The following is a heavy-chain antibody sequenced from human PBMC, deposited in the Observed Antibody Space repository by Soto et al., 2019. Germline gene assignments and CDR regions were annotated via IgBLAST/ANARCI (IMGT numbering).Heavy chain of an antibody. CDR2: IIPIFGTA. Sequence: GASVKVSCEASGGTFSSYAISWVRQAPGQGLEWMGGIIPIFGTANYAQKFQGRVTITADESTSTAYMELSSLRSEDTAVYYCARDEGLYSSPLTYYYYGMDVWGQGTTVTVSS. V-gene: IGHV1-69*13. J-gene: IGHJ6*02. CDR3: ARDEGLYSSPLTYYYYGMDV. D-gene: IGHD6-13*01. CDR1: GGTFSSYA.